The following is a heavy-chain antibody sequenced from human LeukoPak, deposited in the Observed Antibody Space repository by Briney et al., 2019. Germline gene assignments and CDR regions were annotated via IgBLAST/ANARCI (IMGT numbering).Heavy chain of an antibody. J-gene: IGHJ4*02. Sequence: ASVKVSCKASGYTFTSYDINWERQATGQGLEWMGWMNPNSGNTGYAQKFQGRVTITRNTSISTAYMELSSLRSEDTAVYYCARGLYCSGGSCYLYYFDYWGQGTLVTVSS. D-gene: IGHD2-15*01. CDR3: ARGLYCSGGSCYLYYFDY. CDR1: GYTFTSYD. V-gene: IGHV1-8*03. CDR2: MNPNSGNT.